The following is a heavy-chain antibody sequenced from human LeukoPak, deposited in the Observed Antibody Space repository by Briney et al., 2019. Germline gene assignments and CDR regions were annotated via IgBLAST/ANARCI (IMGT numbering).Heavy chain of an antibody. J-gene: IGHJ4*02. V-gene: IGHV4-34*01. CDR2: INHSGST. D-gene: IGHD3-3*01. CDR1: GGSFSGYY. Sequence: SETLSLTCAVCGGSFSGYYWSWIRQPPGKGLEWIGEINHSGSTNYNPSLKSRVTISVDTSKNQFSLKLSSVTAADTAVYYCARVPFWSGYYPFDYWGQGTLVTVSS. CDR3: ARVPFWSGYYPFDY.